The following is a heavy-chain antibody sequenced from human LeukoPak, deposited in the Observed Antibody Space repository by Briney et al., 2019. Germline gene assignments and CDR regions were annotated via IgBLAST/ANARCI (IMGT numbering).Heavy chain of an antibody. V-gene: IGHV3-21*01. Sequence: PGGSLRLSCAASGFTFSSYSMNWVRQAPGKGLEWVSSISSSSSYIYYADSVKGRFTISRDNSKNTLYLQMNSLRAEDTAVYYCAKDWAAMVDYWGQGTLVTVSS. CDR1: GFTFSSYS. CDR2: ISSSSSYI. J-gene: IGHJ4*02. CDR3: AKDWAAMVDY. D-gene: IGHD5-18*01.